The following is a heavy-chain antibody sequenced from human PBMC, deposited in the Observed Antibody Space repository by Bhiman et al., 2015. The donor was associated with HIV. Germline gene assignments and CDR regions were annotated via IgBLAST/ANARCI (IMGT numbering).Heavy chain of an antibody. D-gene: IGHD5-18*01. CDR2: ISWKSGSI. CDR1: GFSFDDYA. Sequence: EVQLVESGGNLVQPGRSLRLSCAASGFSFDDYALHWVRQAPGKGLEWVSGISWKSGSIGYADSVKGRFTISRDNAKNSLYLQMNSLRAEDTAVYYCARDRGYSYALNYMDVWGQGTTVTVSS. CDR3: ARDRGYSYALNYMDV. J-gene: IGHJ6*02. V-gene: IGHV3-9*01.